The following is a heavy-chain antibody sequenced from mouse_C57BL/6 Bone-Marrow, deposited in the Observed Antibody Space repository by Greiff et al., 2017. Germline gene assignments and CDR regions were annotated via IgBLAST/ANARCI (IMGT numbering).Heavy chain of an antibody. J-gene: IGHJ2*01. CDR3: ARYPATHYPYYFDY. CDR2: IRNKANGYTT. Sequence: VQLKESGGGLVQPGGSLSLSCAASGFTFTDYYMSWVRQPPGKALEWLGFIRNKANGYTTEYSAPVKGRFTISRDNSQSFLYLQMNALRAEDSASYYCARYPATHYPYYFDYWGQGTTLTVSS. V-gene: IGHV7-3*01. D-gene: IGHD5-5*01. CDR1: GFTFTDYY.